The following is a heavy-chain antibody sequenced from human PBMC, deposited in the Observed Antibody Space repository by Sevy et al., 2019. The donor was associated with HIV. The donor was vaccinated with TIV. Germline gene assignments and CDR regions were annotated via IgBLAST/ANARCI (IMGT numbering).Heavy chain of an antibody. J-gene: IGHJ6*02. CDR1: GFTFSTYT. CDR2: ISGSAGST. D-gene: IGHD2-15*01. V-gene: IGHV3-23*01. CDR3: AKGDRTFYGLDV. Sequence: GGSLRLSCAPSGFTFSTYTMSWVRQAPGKGLEWVSAISGSAGSTYYADLVQGRFTISRDKSKNTLYLQMNSLRAEDTAVYYCAKGDRTFYGLDVWGQGTTVTVSS.